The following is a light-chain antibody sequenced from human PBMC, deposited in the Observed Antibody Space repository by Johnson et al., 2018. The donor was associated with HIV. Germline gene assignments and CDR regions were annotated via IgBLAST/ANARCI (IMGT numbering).Light chain of an antibody. V-gene: IGLV1-51*02. CDR3: GTWDSSLSAYV. CDR1: NSNIGNNY. CDR2: ENN. J-gene: IGLJ1*01. Sequence: QSVLTQPPSVSAAPGQKVTISCSGSNSNIGNNYVSWYQQVPETAPKLLIYENNKRPSGIPDRFSGSKSGTSATLGVTGLQTGDEADYFCGTWDSSLSAYVFGTGTKVTVL.